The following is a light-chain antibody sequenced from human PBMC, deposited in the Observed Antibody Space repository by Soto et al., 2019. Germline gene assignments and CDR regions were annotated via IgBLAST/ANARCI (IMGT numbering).Light chain of an antibody. V-gene: IGKV3D-15*01. CDR1: QSVSSN. J-gene: IGKJ4*01. Sequence: EIVMTQSPATLSVSPGERATLSCRASQSVSSNLAWYHQKPGQAPRLLIYGASTRATGIPARYSGSASGTELTLTISSLQPEDFAVYYCQQYNNWPLTLGGGTKVEIK. CDR2: GAS. CDR3: QQYNNWPLT.